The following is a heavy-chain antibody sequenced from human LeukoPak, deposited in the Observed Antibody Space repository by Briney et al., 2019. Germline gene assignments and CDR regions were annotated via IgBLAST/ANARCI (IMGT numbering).Heavy chain of an antibody. J-gene: IGHJ4*02. D-gene: IGHD3-3*01. CDR1: GFTFGKYW. Sequence: GGSLRLSCVASGFTFGKYWMSWVRQAPGKGLEWVANIKLDGSEKNYVDSVKGRFTISRDNTKNSLYLQMNSLRVEDTAVFYCARDQYDTWSRRGNFDSWGQGTLVIVPS. CDR3: ARDQYDTWSRRGNFDS. V-gene: IGHV3-7*03. CDR2: IKLDGSEK.